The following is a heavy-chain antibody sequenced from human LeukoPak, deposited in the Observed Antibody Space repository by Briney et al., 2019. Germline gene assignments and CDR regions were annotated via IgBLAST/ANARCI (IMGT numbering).Heavy chain of an antibody. CDR2: IYYSGST. V-gene: IGHV4-59*08. D-gene: IGHD5-18*01. Sequence: PSQTLSLTCTVSGGSISSYYWSWIRQPPGKGLEWIGYIYYSGSTNYNPSLKSRVTISVDTSKNQFSLKLSSVTAADTAVYYCARHRGYSYGPSVCYFDYWGQGTLVTDSS. J-gene: IGHJ4*02. CDR1: GGSISSYY. CDR3: ARHRGYSYGPSVCYFDY.